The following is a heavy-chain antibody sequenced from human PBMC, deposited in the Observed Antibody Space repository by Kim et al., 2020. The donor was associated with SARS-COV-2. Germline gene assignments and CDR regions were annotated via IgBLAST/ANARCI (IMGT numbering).Heavy chain of an antibody. V-gene: IGHV4-4*02. D-gene: IGHD3-9*01. Sequence: SETLSLTCAVSGGSISSSNWWSWVRQPPGKGLEWIGEIYHSGSTNYNPSLKSRVTISVDKSKNQFSLKLSSVTAADTAVYYCARDLDILTGYSLSAPSAFDIWGQGTMVTVSS. CDR2: IYHSGST. CDR1: GGSISSSNW. J-gene: IGHJ3*02. CDR3: ARDLDILTGYSLSAPSAFDI.